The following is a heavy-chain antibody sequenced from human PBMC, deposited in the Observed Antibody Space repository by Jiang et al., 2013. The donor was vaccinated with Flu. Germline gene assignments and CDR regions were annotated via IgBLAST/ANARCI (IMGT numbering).Heavy chain of an antibody. CDR2: IDWDEDE. CDR1: GFSLTTSGMS. J-gene: IGHJ6*02. V-gene: IGHV2-70*01. D-gene: IGHD3-16*01. CDR3: ARVRRRYRNYYYGIDV. Sequence: KPTQTLTLTCTFTGFSLTTSGMSVTWIRQSPGKAPEWLALIDWDEDEKYSTSLRPRLTISMDISKNQVVLTMTEMDPVDTATYYCARVRRRYRNYYYGIDVWGQGTTVTVS.